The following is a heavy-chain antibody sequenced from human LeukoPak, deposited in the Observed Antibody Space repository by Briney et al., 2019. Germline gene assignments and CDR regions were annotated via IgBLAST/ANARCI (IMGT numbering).Heavy chain of an antibody. CDR3: ARDGYDSSGYYVPFDY. V-gene: IGHV4-59*01. D-gene: IGHD3-22*01. CDR1: GGSISSYY. Sequence: SSETLSLTCTVSGGSISSYYWSWIRQPPGKGLEWIGYIYYSGSTNYNPSLKSRVTISVDTSKNQFSLKLSSVTAADTAVYYCARDGYDSSGYYVPFDYWGQGTLVTVSS. CDR2: IYYSGST. J-gene: IGHJ4*02.